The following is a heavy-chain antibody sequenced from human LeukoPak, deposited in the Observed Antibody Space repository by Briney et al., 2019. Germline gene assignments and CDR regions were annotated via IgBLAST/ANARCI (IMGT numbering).Heavy chain of an antibody. CDR2: IYYSGST. CDR1: GGSISSSRHY. Sequence: ASETLSLTCTVSGGSISSSRHYWGWISQPPGKGLEWIGSIYYSGSTYYNPSLKSRVTISVDTSKNQFSLNLSSVTAADTAVYYCARDQRWSSRSYYYYYMDVWGKGTTVTVSS. D-gene: IGHD6-13*01. J-gene: IGHJ6*03. V-gene: IGHV4-39*07. CDR3: ARDQRWSSRSYYYYYMDV.